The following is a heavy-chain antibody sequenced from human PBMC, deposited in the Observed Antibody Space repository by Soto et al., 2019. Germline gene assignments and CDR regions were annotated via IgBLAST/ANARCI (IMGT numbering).Heavy chain of an antibody. CDR1: GFSFSSYE. CDR2: ISSSDGTV. CDR3: ARYVRDVYSYVDY. D-gene: IGHD4-4*01. V-gene: IGHV3-48*03. J-gene: IGHJ4*02. Sequence: GGSLRLSCAASGFSFSSYEMNWVRQAPGMGLEWLSRISSSDGTVYYADSVKGRFTISRDNAKSTVFLQMNSLRAEDTAVYYCARYVRDVYSYVDYWGQGTLVTVSS.